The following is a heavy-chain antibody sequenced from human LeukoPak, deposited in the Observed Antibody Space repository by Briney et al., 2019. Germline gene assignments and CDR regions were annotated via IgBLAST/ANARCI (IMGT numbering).Heavy chain of an antibody. V-gene: IGHV3-21*01. CDR3: ASRTVTFYYYYMDV. CDR1: GFTFSSYS. J-gene: IGHJ6*03. D-gene: IGHD4-17*01. CDR2: ISSSSSYI. Sequence: GGSLRLSCAASGFTFSSYSMNWVRQAPGKGLEWVSSISSSSSYIYYADSVKGRFTISRDNAKNSLYLQMNSLRAEDTAVYYCASRTVTFYYYYMDVWGKGTTVTVSS.